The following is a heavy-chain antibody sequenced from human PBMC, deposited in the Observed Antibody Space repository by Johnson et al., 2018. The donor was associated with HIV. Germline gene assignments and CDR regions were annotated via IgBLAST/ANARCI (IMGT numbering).Heavy chain of an antibody. D-gene: IGHD4-17*01. J-gene: IGHJ3*02. CDR2: IYSRDTT. V-gene: IGHV3-66*01. Sequence: VQLVESGGGLVQPGGSLRLSCAVSGFTVINNYMTWVRQAPGKGLEWVSIIYSRDTTYYADSVKGRFTISRDNAKNSLYLQMNSLRVEDTAVYYCARDPPVTTTHNAFDIWGQGTMVTVSS. CDR3: ARDPPVTTTHNAFDI. CDR1: GFTVINNY.